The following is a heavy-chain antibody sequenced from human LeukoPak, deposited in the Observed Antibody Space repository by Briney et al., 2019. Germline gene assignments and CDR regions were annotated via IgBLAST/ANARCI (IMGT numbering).Heavy chain of an antibody. CDR2: TGGYNDNT. Sequence: ASVKVSCKASGYMFASYVISWARQAPGQGLEWMGWTGGYNDNTNLAPKFQGRVTMTTDISTSTAVMELRSLRSDDTAVYYCARDLFEYTYGLPFEYWGQGTLVTVSS. D-gene: IGHD5-18*01. J-gene: IGHJ4*02. CDR1: GYMFASYV. CDR3: ARDLFEYTYGLPFEY. V-gene: IGHV1-18*01.